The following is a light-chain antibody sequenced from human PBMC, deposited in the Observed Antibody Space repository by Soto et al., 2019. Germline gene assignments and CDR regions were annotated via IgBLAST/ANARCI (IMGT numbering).Light chain of an antibody. V-gene: IGKV3-15*01. CDR3: QQYNNWPLT. J-gene: IGKJ4*01. CDR2: GAS. Sequence: EIVMTQSPATLSVSPGERATLSCRASQSVSSNLAWYQQKPGQAPRLLIYGASTRATGIPARFSGSGSGTEFPLTISRLQSEDFAVYYCQQYNNWPLTFGGGTKVDIK. CDR1: QSVSSN.